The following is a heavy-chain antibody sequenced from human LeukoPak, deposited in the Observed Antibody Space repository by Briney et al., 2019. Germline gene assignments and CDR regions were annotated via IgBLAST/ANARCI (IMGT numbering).Heavy chain of an antibody. CDR2: IYPGDSDT. Sequence: GESLKTSCKGSGYSFTSYWIGWGRQMPGKGLEWMGIIYPGDSDTRYSPSFQGQVTISADKSISTAYLQWSSLKASDTAMYYCARSGYSYGYDFDFDYWGQGTLVTVSS. D-gene: IGHD5-18*01. J-gene: IGHJ4*02. CDR3: ARSGYSYGYDFDFDY. V-gene: IGHV5-51*01. CDR1: GYSFTSYW.